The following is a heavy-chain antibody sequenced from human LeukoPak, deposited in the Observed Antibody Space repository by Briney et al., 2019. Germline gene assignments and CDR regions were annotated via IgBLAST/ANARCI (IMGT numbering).Heavy chain of an antibody. Sequence: PSETLPLTCTVSGGSISGSSYYWAWIRQPPGKGLEWIGSGFYSGSAYYNPSLKSRLTIFVDTSKNQFSLDLSSVTAADTAVYYCARLRGAMTPVTSDFDYWGQGILVTVSS. CDR3: ARLRGAMTPVTSDFDY. J-gene: IGHJ4*02. D-gene: IGHD4-17*01. CDR2: GFYSGSA. CDR1: GGSISGSSYY. V-gene: IGHV4-39*01.